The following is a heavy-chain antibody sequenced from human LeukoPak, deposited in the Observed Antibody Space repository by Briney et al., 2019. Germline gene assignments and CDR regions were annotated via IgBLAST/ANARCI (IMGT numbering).Heavy chain of an antibody. CDR1: GGSISSYY. J-gene: IGHJ3*02. Sequence: SETLSLTCTVSGGSISSYYWSWIRQPPGKGLEWIGYIYYSGSTNYNPSLKSRVTMSVDTSKNQFSLKLSSVTAADTAVYYRAASPDPSPNAFDIWGQGTMVTVSS. CDR2: IYYSGST. CDR3: AASPDPSPNAFDI. V-gene: IGHV4-59*12.